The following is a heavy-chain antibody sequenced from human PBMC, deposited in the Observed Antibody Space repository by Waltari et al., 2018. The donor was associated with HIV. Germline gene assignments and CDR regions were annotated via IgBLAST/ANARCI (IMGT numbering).Heavy chain of an antibody. CDR2: IYYRGST. V-gene: IGHV4-39*01. J-gene: IGHJ4*02. CDR1: GGSISSTYHS. CDR3: ARLEGLRGGDLIDS. Sequence: QLQLQESGPGLVKPSETLSLTCTVSGGSISSTYHSWGWIRTPPGKGLVWSGSIYYRGSTYDNPSLKSRVTISVDTSKNQFSLKLSSVTAADTAVYYCARLEGLRGGDLIDSWGQGTLVTVSS. D-gene: IGHD2-21*02.